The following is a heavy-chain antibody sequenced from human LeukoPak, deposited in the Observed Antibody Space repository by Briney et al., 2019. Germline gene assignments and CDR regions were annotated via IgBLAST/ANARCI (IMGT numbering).Heavy chain of an antibody. V-gene: IGHV4-34*01. D-gene: IGHD1-26*01. Sequence: SETLSLTCAVYGGSFSGYYWSLIRQPPGKGLEWIGEINHSGNTNYNPSLKSRVTISVDTSKNQFSLKLSSVTAADTAVYYCARSLGSRRAYYFDYWGQGTLVTVSS. CDR2: INHSGNT. CDR3: ARSLGSRRAYYFDY. CDR1: GGSFSGYY. J-gene: IGHJ4*02.